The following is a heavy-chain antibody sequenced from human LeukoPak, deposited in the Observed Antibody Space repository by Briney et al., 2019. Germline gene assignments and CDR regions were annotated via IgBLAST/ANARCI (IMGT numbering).Heavy chain of an antibody. CDR1: GFTFSNYA. D-gene: IGHD6-19*01. CDR2: ISGSGDST. J-gene: IGHJ4*02. CDR3: AKRSGIAVAGAFDY. V-gene: IGHV3-23*01. Sequence: GSLRLSCAASGFTFSNYAMRWVRQAPGKGLEWVSGISGSGDSTYYADSVKGRFTISRDNSKNTLYLQMNSLRAEDTAVYYCAKRSGIAVAGAFDYWGQGTLVTVSS.